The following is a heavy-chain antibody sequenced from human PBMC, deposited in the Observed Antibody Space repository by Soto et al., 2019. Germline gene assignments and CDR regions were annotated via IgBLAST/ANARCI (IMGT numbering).Heavy chain of an antibody. CDR1: GFTFSSYG. CDR2: ISYDGSNK. J-gene: IGHJ4*02. Sequence: PGGSLRLSCAASGFTFSSYGMHWVRQAPGKGLEWVAVISYDGSNKYYADSVKGRFTISRDNSKNTLYLQMNSLRAEDTAVYYCAKNQGGATPTGGDYWGQGTLVTVSS. V-gene: IGHV3-30*18. D-gene: IGHD1-26*01. CDR3: AKNQGGATPTGGDY.